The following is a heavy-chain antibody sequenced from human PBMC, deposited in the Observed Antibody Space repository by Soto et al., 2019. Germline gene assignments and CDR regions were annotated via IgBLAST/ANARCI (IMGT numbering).Heavy chain of an antibody. CDR3: ATGRESFSD. CDR1: GGSIASTNW. V-gene: IGHV4-4*02. D-gene: IGHD3-10*01. Sequence: QVHLQESGPGLVKPSGTLSLPCAVSGGSIASTNWWSCVRQAPGKGLEWIGEIYHSGNINSNPTLKSRLSISFGKSKNHFSLRLRSVTAADTAVYYCATGRESFSDWGQGTLGTVSS. CDR2: IYHSGNI. J-gene: IGHJ4*02.